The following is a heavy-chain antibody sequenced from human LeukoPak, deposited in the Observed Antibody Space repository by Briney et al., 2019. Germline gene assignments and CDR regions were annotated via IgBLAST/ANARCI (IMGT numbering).Heavy chain of an antibody. Sequence: GGSLRLSCAASGFTFSSSAMGWVRQAPGKGLEWVSSISGSGSGGSTYYADSVKGRFTISRDNSKNTLYLQMNSLRVEDTAVYYCAKSGYNRFDYWGQGTLVTVSS. D-gene: IGHD5-24*01. J-gene: IGHJ4*02. V-gene: IGHV3-23*01. CDR1: GFTFSSSA. CDR2: ISGSGSGGST. CDR3: AKSGYNRFDY.